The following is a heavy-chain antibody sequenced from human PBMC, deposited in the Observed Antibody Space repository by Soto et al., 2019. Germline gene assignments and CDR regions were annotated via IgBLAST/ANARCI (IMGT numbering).Heavy chain of an antibody. V-gene: IGHV3-23*01. Sequence: PGGSLRLSCVASGFTFSNFAMAWVRQAPGEGLEWVSAISGSGDDTFYADSMKGRFTISRDNSKDTLYLQINSLRDEDTAVYYCARVLSADEWLLDYWGQGTLVTVSS. D-gene: IGHD3-3*01. J-gene: IGHJ4*02. CDR2: ISGSGDDT. CDR1: GFTFSNFA. CDR3: ARVLSADEWLLDY.